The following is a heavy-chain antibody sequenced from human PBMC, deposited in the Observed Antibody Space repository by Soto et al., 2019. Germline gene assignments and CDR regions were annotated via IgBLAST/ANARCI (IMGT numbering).Heavy chain of an antibody. J-gene: IGHJ4*02. CDR3: ARRYGSCFDY. CDR2: IYYSDRN. CDR1: GGSISSYY. D-gene: IGHD5-18*01. V-gene: IGHV4-59*08. Sequence: QVQLQESGPGLVKPSETLSLTCTVSGGSISSYYWSWIRQPPGKGLEWIGYIYYSDRNNYNPYHKMRVTTPVATSTNQFTRKLSPVTAADTAVYYCARRYGSCFDYWGQGTLVTVSS.